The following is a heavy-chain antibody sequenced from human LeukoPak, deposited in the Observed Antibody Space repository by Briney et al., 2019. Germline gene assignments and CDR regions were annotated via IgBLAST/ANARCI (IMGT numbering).Heavy chain of an antibody. J-gene: IGHJ4*02. Sequence: GGSLRLSCAASGFTFSSYAMSWVRQAPGKGLEGVANINQDGSEKNYVDSVKGRFTISRDNAKNSLYLQMNSLRAEDTAVYYCARGLYYFDCWGQGTLVTVSS. CDR2: INQDGSEK. CDR3: ARGLYYFDC. V-gene: IGHV3-7*04. CDR1: GFTFSSYA.